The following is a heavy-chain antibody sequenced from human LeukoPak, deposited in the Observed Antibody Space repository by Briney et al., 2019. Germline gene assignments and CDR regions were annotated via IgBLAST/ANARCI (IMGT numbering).Heavy chain of an antibody. Sequence: GGSLRLSCAASGLTFSSYGMHWVRQAPGKGLEWVAVRSYDGSNKYYADSVKGRFTISRDNSKNTLYLQMNSLRAEDTAVYYCAKGMAPYGSGSLFDYWGQGTLVTVSS. V-gene: IGHV3-30*18. CDR3: AKGMAPYGSGSLFDY. CDR2: RSYDGSNK. J-gene: IGHJ4*02. D-gene: IGHD3-10*01. CDR1: GLTFSSYG.